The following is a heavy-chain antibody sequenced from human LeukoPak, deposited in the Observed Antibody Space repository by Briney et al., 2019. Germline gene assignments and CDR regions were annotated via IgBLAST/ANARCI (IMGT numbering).Heavy chain of an antibody. D-gene: IGHD6-13*01. CDR2: INHSGST. J-gene: IGHJ3*02. CDR1: GGSFSGYY. CDR3: ARGRGSSWYTTFDI. Sequence: SETLSLTCAVYGGSFSGYYWSWIRQPPGKGLEWIGEINHSGSTNYNPSLKSRVTISVDTSKNQFSLKLSSVTAADTAVYYCARGRGSSWYTTFDIWGQGTMVTVSS. V-gene: IGHV4-34*01.